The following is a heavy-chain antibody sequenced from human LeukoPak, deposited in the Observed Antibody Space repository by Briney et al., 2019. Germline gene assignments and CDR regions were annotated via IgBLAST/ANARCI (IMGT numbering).Heavy chain of an antibody. V-gene: IGHV1-2*02. Sequence: VKVSCKASGYTFTGYYMHWVRQAPGQGLEWMGWINLNSGGTNYAQKFQGRVTMTRDTSISTAYMELSRLRSDDTAVYYCARVGGPDTSYDYWGQGTLVTVSS. D-gene: IGHD2-2*01. CDR1: GYTFTGYY. CDR2: INLNSGGT. J-gene: IGHJ4*02. CDR3: ARVGGPDTSYDY.